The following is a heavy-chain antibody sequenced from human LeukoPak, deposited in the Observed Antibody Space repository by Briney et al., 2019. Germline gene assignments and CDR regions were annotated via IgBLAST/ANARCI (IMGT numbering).Heavy chain of an antibody. V-gene: IGHV3-23*01. CDR2: ISGSGGST. Sequence: PGGSLRLSCAASGFTFSNYAMSWVRQAPGKGLEWVSAISGSGGSTYYADSVKGRFTISRDNSKNTLYLQMNSLRAEDTAVYYCAKVGATVSRFPMWFQHWGQGTLVTVSS. D-gene: IGHD4-17*01. CDR1: GFTFSNYA. CDR3: AKVGATVSRFPMWFQH. J-gene: IGHJ1*01.